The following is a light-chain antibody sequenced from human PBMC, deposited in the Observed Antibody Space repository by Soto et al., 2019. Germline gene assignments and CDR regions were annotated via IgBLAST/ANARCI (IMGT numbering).Light chain of an antibody. Sequence: SVLAQPRSVSGSPGQSVTISCTGTSIDVTGYNYVSWYQHHPDKAPKLIIYDVNQRPSGVPDRFSGSRSGNTASLTISGLQAEDEADYYCSSYTGGSSTYVFGTGTKVTVL. J-gene: IGLJ1*01. CDR2: DVN. CDR1: SIDVTGYNY. CDR3: SSYTGGSSTYV. V-gene: IGLV2-11*01.